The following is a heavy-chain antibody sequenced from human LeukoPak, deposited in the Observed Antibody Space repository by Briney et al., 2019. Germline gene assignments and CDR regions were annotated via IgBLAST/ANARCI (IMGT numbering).Heavy chain of an antibody. CDR1: GVSISSYY. CDR3: ARACKMSGPFRPSFCS. V-gene: IGHV4-59*01. CDR2: IYYSGST. Sequence: SETLSLTCTVSGVSISSYYWSWIRQPPGKGLEWIGYIYYSGSTNYNSSLKSRVTISIDTSKNQFSLKLSSVTAADTAVYYCARACKMSGPFRPSFCSWGRGALVTVSS. D-gene: IGHD2-21*01. J-gene: IGHJ5*02.